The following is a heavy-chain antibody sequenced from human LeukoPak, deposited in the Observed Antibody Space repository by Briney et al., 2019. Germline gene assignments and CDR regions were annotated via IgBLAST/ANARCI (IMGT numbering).Heavy chain of an antibody. Sequence: QSGGSLRLSCSASGFTFINYWMSWVRQAPGKGLEWVANIKQDGSEKHYVDSVKGRFTISRDNAKNSLYLQMNSLRAEDTAVYYCARLVATIDYWGQGTLVTVSS. V-gene: IGHV3-7*01. D-gene: IGHD5-12*01. CDR2: IKQDGSEK. J-gene: IGHJ4*02. CDR3: ARLVATIDY. CDR1: GFTFINYW.